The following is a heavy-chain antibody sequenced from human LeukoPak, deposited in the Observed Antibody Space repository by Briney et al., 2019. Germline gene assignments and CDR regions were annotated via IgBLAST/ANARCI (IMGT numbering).Heavy chain of an antibody. D-gene: IGHD3-10*01. Sequence: ASVKVSCKASGYTFTGYYMHWVRQAPGQGLEWMGWINPNSGGTNYAQKFQGRVTMTRDTSISTAYMELSRLRSDDTAVYYCARDGYRITTVRGVIITGANWFDPWGQGTLVTVSS. CDR3: ARDGYRITTVRGVIITGANWFDP. J-gene: IGHJ5*02. V-gene: IGHV1-2*02. CDR2: INPNSGGT. CDR1: GYTFTGYY.